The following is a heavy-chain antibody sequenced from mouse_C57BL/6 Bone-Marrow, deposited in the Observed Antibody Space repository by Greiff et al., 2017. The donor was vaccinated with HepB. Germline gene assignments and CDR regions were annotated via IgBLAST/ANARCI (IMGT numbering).Heavy chain of an antibody. CDR2: IDPSDSYT. CDR3: AGKVY. Sequence: QVQLQQPGAELVRPGTSVKLSCKASGYTFTSYWMHWVKQRPGKGLEWIGVIDPSDSYTNYNQKFKGKATLTVDTSSSTAYMQLSSLTSEDSAVYYCAGKVYWGQGTLVTVSA. V-gene: IGHV1-59*01. CDR1: GYTFTSYW. J-gene: IGHJ3*01.